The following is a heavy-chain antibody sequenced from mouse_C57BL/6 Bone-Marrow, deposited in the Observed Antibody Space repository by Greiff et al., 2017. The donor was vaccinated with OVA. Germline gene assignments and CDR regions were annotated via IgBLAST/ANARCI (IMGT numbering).Heavy chain of an antibody. CDR2: ISGGGGNT. J-gene: IGHJ2*01. CDR3: ARRGTTVVAPFDY. Sequence: EVQGVESGGGLVKPGGSLKLSCAASGFTFSSYTMSWVRQTPEKRLEWVATISGGGGNTYYPDSVKGRFTISRDNAKNTLYLQMSSLRSEDTALYYCARRGTTVVAPFDYWGQGSTLTVSS. CDR1: GFTFSSYT. D-gene: IGHD1-1*01. V-gene: IGHV5-9*01.